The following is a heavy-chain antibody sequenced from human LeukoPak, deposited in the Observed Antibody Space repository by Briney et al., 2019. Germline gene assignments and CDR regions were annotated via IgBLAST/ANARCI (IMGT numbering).Heavy chain of an antibody. Sequence: GGSLRLSCAASGFTFSDYYMSWIRQAPGKGLEWVSYISSSGSTIYYADSVKGRFTVSRDNAKNSLYLQMNSLRAEDTAVYYCAKGPAASTKPYYYDSSGSVVWGQGTMVTVSS. CDR1: GFTFSDYY. J-gene: IGHJ3*01. CDR2: ISSSGSTI. CDR3: AKGPAASTKPYYYDSSGSVV. V-gene: IGHV3-11*01. D-gene: IGHD3-22*01.